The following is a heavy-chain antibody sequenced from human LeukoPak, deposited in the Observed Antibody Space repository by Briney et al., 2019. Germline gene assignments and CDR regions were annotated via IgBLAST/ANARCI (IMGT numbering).Heavy chain of an antibody. CDR2: ISASNGNT. J-gene: IGHJ4*02. V-gene: IGHV1-18*01. CDR1: VYSFTSYC. CDR3: ARDHYYDTSGYDC. D-gene: IGHD3-22*01. Sequence: SSVKVSCKASVYSFTSYCITWVQQAPRQALEWMVWISASNGNTKYAQKLQGRVTLPTDSSTTTAYMELRSLRSDDTAVYYCARDHYYDTSGYDCCGQGSLVTVSS.